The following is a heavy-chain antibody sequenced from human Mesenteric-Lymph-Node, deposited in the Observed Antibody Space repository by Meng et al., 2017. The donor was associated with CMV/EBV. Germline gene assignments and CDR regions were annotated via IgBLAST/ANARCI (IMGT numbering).Heavy chain of an antibody. J-gene: IGHJ6*02. CDR3: ARKYCSSTSCSLYYYYGMDV. Sequence: SCAASGFTFSSYSMNWVRQAPGKGLEWVSSISSSSSYIYYADSVKGRFTISRDNAKNSLYLQMNSLRAEDTAVYYCARKYCSSTSCSLYYYYGMDVWGQGTTVTVSS. V-gene: IGHV3-21*01. D-gene: IGHD2-2*01. CDR2: ISSSSSYI. CDR1: GFTFSSYS.